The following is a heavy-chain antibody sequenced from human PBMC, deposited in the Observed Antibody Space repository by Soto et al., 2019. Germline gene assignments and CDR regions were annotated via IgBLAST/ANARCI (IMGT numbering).Heavy chain of an antibody. CDR2: INHSGST. CDR3: ASDKLELINY. CDR1: GGSFSGYY. D-gene: IGHD1-7*01. Sequence: QVQLQQWGAGLLKPSETLSLTCAVYGGSFSGYYWSWIRQPPGKGLEWIGEINHSGSTNYNPSLKSRVTISVDTSKNQFSLKLSSVTAADTAVYYCASDKLELINYWGQGTLVTVSS. J-gene: IGHJ4*02. V-gene: IGHV4-34*01.